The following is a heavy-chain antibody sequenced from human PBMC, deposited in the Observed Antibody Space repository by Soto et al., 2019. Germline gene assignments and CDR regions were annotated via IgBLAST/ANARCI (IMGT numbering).Heavy chain of an antibody. D-gene: IGHD2-21*02. CDR2: ISYDGSNK. J-gene: IGHJ6*03. CDR1: GFTFSSYG. CDR3: AKDHDCRSVAADDYYYMDV. Sequence: QVQLVESGGGVVQPGRSLRLSCAASGFTFSSYGMHWVRQAPGKGLEWVAVISYDGSNKYYADSVKGRFTISRDNSKNTLYLQMNSLSAEDTAVYYCAKDHDCRSVAADDYYYMDVWGKGTTVTVSS. V-gene: IGHV3-30*18.